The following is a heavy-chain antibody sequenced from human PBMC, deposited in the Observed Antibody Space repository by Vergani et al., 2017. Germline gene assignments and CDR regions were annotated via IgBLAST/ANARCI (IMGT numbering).Heavy chain of an antibody. CDR3: TKGSVYYHDSAGHGYDPYTGFDL. J-gene: IGHJ3*01. CDR2: ITGSGGST. V-gene: IGHV3-23*04. CDR1: GFTFSHYA. D-gene: IGHD5-12*01. Sequence: EVQMVESGGDLVQPGGSLRLSCVASGFTFSHYAMSWVRQAPGKGLEWVSSITGSGGSTYSADPVKGRFTLSRDNAKNSLFLEMNSLRFEDTAVYFCTKGSVYYHDSAGHGYDPYTGFDLWGQGTLVTVSS.